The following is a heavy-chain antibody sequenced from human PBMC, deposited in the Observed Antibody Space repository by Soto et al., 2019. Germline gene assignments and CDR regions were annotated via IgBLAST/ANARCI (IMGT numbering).Heavy chain of an antibody. CDR2: IYYSGST. Sequence: SETLSLTCTVSGGSISSSSYYWGWIRQPPGKGLEWIGSIYYSGSTYYNPSLKSRVTISVDTSKNQFSLRLSSVTAADTAVYYCARVGYMTTVTTDVKLKDYYYYYYMDVWGKGTTVTVSS. CDR1: GGSISSSSYY. J-gene: IGHJ6*03. CDR3: ARVGYMTTVTTDVKLKDYYYYYYMDV. V-gene: IGHV4-39*01. D-gene: IGHD4-17*01.